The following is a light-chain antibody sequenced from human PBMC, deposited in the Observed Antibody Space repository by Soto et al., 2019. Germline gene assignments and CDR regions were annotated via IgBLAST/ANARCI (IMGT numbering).Light chain of an antibody. V-gene: IGLV1-44*01. CDR1: NSNIGSNT. Sequence: QSVLTQPPSASGTPGQRVTISCSGSNSNIGSNTVNWYQQLPGTAPQLLISSNNQRPSGVPDRFSGSKSGTSASLAISGLQSEDEADYYCAAWDDSLNGWVFGGGTKVTVL. J-gene: IGLJ3*02. CDR3: AAWDDSLNGWV. CDR2: SNN.